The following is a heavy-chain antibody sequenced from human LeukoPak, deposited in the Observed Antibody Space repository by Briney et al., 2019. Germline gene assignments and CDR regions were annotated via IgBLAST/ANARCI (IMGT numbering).Heavy chain of an antibody. V-gene: IGHV4-59*08. D-gene: IGHD3-22*01. Sequence: SETLSLTCTVSGGSISSYYWSWIRQPPGKELEYIGYIYYSGSTNYNPSLKSRVTISLDTSRNQFSLKLSSVTAADTAVYYCAGNPIYDDTSVGYFDYWGRETGVTVSS. CDR1: GGSISSYY. J-gene: IGHJ4*02. CDR2: IYYSGST. CDR3: AGNPIYDDTSVGYFDY.